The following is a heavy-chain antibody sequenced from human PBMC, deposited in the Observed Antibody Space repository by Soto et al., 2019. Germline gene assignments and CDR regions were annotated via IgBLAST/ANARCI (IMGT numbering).Heavy chain of an antibody. V-gene: IGHV3-30-3*01. CDR2: ISYGGSNK. CDR1: GFTFGSYA. CDR3: ARDPLWGTAMVLWYFDL. J-gene: IGHJ2*01. Sequence: GGSLRLSCAASGFTFGSYAMHWVRQAPGKGLEWVAVISYGGSNKYYADSVKGRFTISRDNSKNTLYLQMNSLRAEDTAVYYCARDPLWGTAMVLWYFDLWGRGTLVTVSS. D-gene: IGHD5-18*01.